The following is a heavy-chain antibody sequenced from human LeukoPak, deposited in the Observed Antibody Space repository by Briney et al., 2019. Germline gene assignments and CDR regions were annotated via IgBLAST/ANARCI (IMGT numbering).Heavy chain of an antibody. V-gene: IGHV3-30-3*01. CDR3: AGKVRVGYNPY. D-gene: IGHD1-14*01. Sequence: GGSLRLSCAASGFTFSSYPMHWVRQAPGKGLEWVAIISYDGSEKHYADPVKGRFTISRDNSKNTLYLQMNSLRAEDTAVYYCAGKVRVGYNPYWAQGILSPSPQ. CDR2: ISYDGSEK. J-gene: IGHJ4*02. CDR1: GFTFSSYP.